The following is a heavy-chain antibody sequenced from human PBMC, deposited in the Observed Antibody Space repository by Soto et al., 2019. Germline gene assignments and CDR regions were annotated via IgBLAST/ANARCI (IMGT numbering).Heavy chain of an antibody. V-gene: IGHV3-30-3*01. Sequence: EGSLRLSCAASGFTFSSYAMHWVRQAPGKGLEWVAVISYDGSNKYYADSVKGRFTISRDNSKNTLYLQMNSLRAEDMAVYYCASEGYFGSGYYYYGMDVWGQGTTVNVSS. J-gene: IGHJ6*02. CDR2: ISYDGSNK. CDR1: GFTFSSYA. CDR3: ASEGYFGSGYYYYGMDV. D-gene: IGHD1-26*01.